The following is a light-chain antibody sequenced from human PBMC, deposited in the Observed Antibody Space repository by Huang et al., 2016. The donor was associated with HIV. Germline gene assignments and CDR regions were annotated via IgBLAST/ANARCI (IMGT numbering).Light chain of an antibody. V-gene: IGKV1-9*01. Sequence: IQLTQSLFSLSASVGDRVTLTCRASQGISNFLGCYQQKPGTAPKLLIYAAAILQSGVPSRFSGSGSGTDFTLTSGSVQPEDFATYYCQQLNRDPLTFGGGTKVEIK. J-gene: IGKJ4*01. CDR1: QGISNF. CDR3: QQLNRDPLT. CDR2: AAA.